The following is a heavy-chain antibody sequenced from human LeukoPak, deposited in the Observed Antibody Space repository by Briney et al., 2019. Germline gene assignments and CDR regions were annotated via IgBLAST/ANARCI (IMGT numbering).Heavy chain of an antibody. CDR3: ARRPGSSGHY. CDR2: IYYSGST. CDR1: GGSISSSSYY. J-gene: IGHJ4*02. Sequence: SSETLSLTCTVSGGSISSSSYYWGWIRQPPGKGLEWIGSIYYSGSTYYNPSLKSRVTISVDTSKNQFSLKLSSVTAADTAVYYCARRPGSSGHYWGQGTLVTVSS. V-gene: IGHV4-39*01. D-gene: IGHD3-22*01.